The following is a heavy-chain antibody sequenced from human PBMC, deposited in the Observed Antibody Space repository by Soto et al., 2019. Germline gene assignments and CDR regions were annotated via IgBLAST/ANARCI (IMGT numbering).Heavy chain of an antibody. CDR2: IYYSGNT. Sequence: QLQLQESGPGLVKPSETLSLTCAVSGDSISSSRYYWGWVRQPPGKGLEWIGSIYYSGNTYYNPSLKSRVTIFVDTSKNQFSLKLSSVTAADTAVYYCAREVVGATTKTGMRIDYWGQGTLVTVSS. D-gene: IGHD1-26*01. CDR3: AREVVGATTKTGMRIDY. J-gene: IGHJ4*02. CDR1: GDSISSSRYY. V-gene: IGHV4-39*02.